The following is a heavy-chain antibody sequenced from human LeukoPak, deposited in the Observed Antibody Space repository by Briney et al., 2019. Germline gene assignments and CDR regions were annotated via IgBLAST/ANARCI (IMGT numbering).Heavy chain of an antibody. CDR2: FDPEDGET. Sequence: ASVKVCCKVSGYTLTELSMHWVRQAPGKGLEWMGGFDPEDGETIYAQKFQGRLIITEDTSADSSSMELRNLSIDDTAIYYCAALPSHWGQGTLVTVSS. CDR3: AALPSH. CDR1: GYTLTELS. J-gene: IGHJ4*02. V-gene: IGHV1-24*01.